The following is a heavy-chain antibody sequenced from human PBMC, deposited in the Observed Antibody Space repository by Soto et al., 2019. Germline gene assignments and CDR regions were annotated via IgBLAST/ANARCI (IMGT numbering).Heavy chain of an antibody. CDR1: GYTFTSYY. D-gene: IGHD2-8*01. V-gene: IGHV1-46*01. Sequence: QVQLVQSGAEVKKPGASVKVSCKASGYTFTSYYMHWVRQAPGQGLEWMGIINPSGGSTSYAQKFQGRVTMTRDTSTSTVYMELSSLRSEDTAVYYCARQARYCTNGVCSAYGMDVWGQGTTVTVSS. CDR3: ARQARYCTNGVCSAYGMDV. J-gene: IGHJ6*02. CDR2: INPSGGST.